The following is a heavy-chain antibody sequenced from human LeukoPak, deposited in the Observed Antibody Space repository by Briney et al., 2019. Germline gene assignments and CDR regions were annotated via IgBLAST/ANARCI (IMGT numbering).Heavy chain of an antibody. CDR3: ARVNSYDFDY. D-gene: IGHD5-18*01. Sequence: PGGSLRLPCAASGFTFSSYGMHWVRQAPGKGLEWVSFIRYDGSKKYYADSVKGRFTISRDNSKNSLYLQMNSLRAEDTAVYYCARVNSYDFDYWGQGTLVTVSS. CDR1: GFTFSSYG. V-gene: IGHV3-30*02. CDR2: IRYDGSKK. J-gene: IGHJ4*02.